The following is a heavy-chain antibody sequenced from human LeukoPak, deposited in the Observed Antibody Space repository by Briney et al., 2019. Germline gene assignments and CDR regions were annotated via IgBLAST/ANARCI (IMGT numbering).Heavy chain of an antibody. D-gene: IGHD6-19*01. Sequence: GGSLRLSCAASGFTLSSYWMHWVRQAPGKGLVWVSRINSAGSSTSYADSVKGRFTISRDNAKNTLYLQMNSLRDEDTAVYYCASVDVAGSAFDYWGQGSLVSVSS. CDR2: INSAGSST. J-gene: IGHJ4*02. CDR3: ASVDVAGSAFDY. CDR1: GFTLSSYW. V-gene: IGHV3-74*01.